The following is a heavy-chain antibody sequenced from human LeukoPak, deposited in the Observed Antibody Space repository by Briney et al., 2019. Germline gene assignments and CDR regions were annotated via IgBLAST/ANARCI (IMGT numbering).Heavy chain of an antibody. CDR2: IRSSRSNI. CDR1: GFTFSTYN. D-gene: IGHD3-3*01. J-gene: IGHJ4*02. V-gene: IGHV3-48*04. CDR3: ATAGLTVGNYELFDS. Sequence: GPLRPSCAASGFTFSTYNINWVRQAPGKGLEWVSYIRSSRSNIYYADSVKGRFTVSRDNAKNSLYLQMDTLRAEDTAVYYCATAGLTVGNYELFDSWGQGTLVTVSS.